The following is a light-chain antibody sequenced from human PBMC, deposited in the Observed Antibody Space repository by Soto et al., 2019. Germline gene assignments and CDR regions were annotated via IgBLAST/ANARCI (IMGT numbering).Light chain of an antibody. CDR2: AAS. V-gene: IGKV1-39*01. CDR3: QQSYSTPRT. CDR1: QSISSY. J-gene: IGKJ1*01. Sequence: DIRMTQSPSSLSASVGDRVTITCRASQSISSYFNWYQQKPGKAPKLLIYAASSLQSGVPSRFSGSGSGSDFTLTISSLQPEDFATYYCQQSYSTPRTFGQGTKVEIK.